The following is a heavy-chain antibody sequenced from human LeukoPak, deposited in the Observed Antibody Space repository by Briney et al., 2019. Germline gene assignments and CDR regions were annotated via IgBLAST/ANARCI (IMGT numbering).Heavy chain of an antibody. V-gene: IGHV3-20*04. CDR3: ARDGIYSSSWYSPSDY. Sequence: GSLQLSCAASGFTFDDYGMSWVRQAPGKGLEWVSGINWNGGSTGYADSVKGRFTISRDNAKNSLYLQMNSLRAEDTALYYCARDGIYSSSWYSPSDYWGQGTLVTVSS. CDR1: GFTFDDYG. J-gene: IGHJ4*02. D-gene: IGHD6-13*01. CDR2: INWNGGST.